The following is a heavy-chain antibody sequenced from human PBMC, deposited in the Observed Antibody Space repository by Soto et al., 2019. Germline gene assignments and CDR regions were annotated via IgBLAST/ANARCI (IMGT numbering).Heavy chain of an antibody. CDR2: IGSRGETYAT. CDR1: GFTFGASA. D-gene: IGHD1-26*01. J-gene: IGHJ4*02. Sequence: PGGSLRLSCAASGFTFGASALQWVRQASGKGLEWLGRIGSRGETYATTYAASVKGRFTISRDDSKKTAYLQMNNLESEDTAVYYCAREGGGYRFDYWGQGTLVTVSS. CDR3: AREGGGYRFDY. V-gene: IGHV3-73*01.